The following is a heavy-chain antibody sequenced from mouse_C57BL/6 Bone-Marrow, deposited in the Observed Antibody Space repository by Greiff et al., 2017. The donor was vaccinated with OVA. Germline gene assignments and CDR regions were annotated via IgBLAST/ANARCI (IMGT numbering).Heavy chain of an antibody. D-gene: IGHD1-1*01. Sequence: VQLQQPGAELVMPGASVKLSCKASGYTFTSYWMPWVKQRPGQGLAWIGEIDPSDSYTNYNQKFKGKSTLTVDKSSSTAYMQLSSLTSEDSAVYDCARDTTGVLFDDWGQGTTLTVSS. V-gene: IGHV1-69*01. CDR2: IDPSDSYT. CDR1: GYTFTSYW. J-gene: IGHJ2*01. CDR3: ARDTTGVLFDD.